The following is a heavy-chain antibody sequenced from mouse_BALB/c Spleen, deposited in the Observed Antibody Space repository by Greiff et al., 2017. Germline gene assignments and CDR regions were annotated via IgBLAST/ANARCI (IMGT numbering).Heavy chain of an antibody. Sequence: VQLQQSGAELVKPGASVKLSCTASGFNIKDTYMHWVKQRPEQGLEWIGRIDPANGNTKYDPKFQGKATITADTSSNTAYLQLSSLTSEDTAVYYCAVYDYEGWFAYWGQGTLVTVSA. CDR3: AVYDYEGWFAY. CDR2: IDPANGNT. D-gene: IGHD2-4*01. CDR1: GFNIKDTY. V-gene: IGHV14-3*02. J-gene: IGHJ3*01.